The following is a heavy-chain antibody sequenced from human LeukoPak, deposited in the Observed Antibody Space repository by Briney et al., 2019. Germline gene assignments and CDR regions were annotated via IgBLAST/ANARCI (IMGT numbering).Heavy chain of an antibody. CDR3: ARVWFGYFFQ. Sequence: PGGSLRLSCVASGFDISYNYVGWVRQAPGKGLEWVSVIHTGGTTHYADSVKGRFTISKDNSNNTVYLQMNSVRVEDTAVYYCARVWFGYFFQWGQGAPVTVSS. D-gene: IGHD3-10*01. V-gene: IGHV3-53*01. CDR1: GFDISYNY. J-gene: IGHJ4*02. CDR2: IHTGGTT.